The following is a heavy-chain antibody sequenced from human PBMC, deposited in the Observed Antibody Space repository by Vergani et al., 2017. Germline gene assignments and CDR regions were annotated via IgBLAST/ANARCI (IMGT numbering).Heavy chain of an antibody. V-gene: IGHV4-39*07. D-gene: IGHD2-2*02. Sequence: QLQLQESGPGLVKPSETLSLTCTVSGGSISSSSYYWGWIRQPPGQGLGCIGSIYYSGSTYYNPSLKSRVTISVDTSKNQFSLKLSSVTAADTAVYYCARVIVVVPAAIVWYFDLWGRGTLVTVSS. CDR2: IYYSGST. CDR1: GGSISSSSYY. J-gene: IGHJ2*01. CDR3: ARVIVVVPAAIVWYFDL.